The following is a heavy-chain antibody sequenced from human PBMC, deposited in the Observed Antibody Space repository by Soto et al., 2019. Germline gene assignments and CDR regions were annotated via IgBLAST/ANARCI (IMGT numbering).Heavy chain of an antibody. CDR3: ARVVAVVRYYYYGMDV. J-gene: IGHJ6*02. CDR2: TYYRSKWYN. V-gene: IGHV6-1*01. D-gene: IGHD6-19*01. Sequence: PSQTLSLTCAISGDSVSSNSAAWNWIRQSPSRGLEWLGRTYYRSKWYNDYAVSVKSRITINPDTSKNQFSLQLNSVTPEDTAVYYCARVVAVVRYYYYGMDVWGQGTMVTFSS. CDR1: GDSVSSNSAA.